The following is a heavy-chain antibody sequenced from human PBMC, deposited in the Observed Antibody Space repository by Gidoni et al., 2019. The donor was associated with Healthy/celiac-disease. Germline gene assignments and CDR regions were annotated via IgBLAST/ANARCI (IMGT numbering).Heavy chain of an antibody. CDR1: GFHVSSNY. V-gene: IGHV3-66*01. CDR3: ARAGYSYGYRSRYYFDY. D-gene: IGHD5-18*01. Sequence: EVQLLESGGGLVHPGGSLRLSCAASGFHVSSNYMGWVRQAPGKGLEWVSVIYSGGSTYYADAVKGRFTISRDNSKITLYLQMNSLRAEDTAVYYCARAGYSYGYRSRYYFDYWGQGTLVTVSS. J-gene: IGHJ4*02. CDR2: IYSGGST.